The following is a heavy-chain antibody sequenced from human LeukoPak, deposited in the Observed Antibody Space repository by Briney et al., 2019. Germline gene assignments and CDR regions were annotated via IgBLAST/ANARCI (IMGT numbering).Heavy chain of an antibody. D-gene: IGHD3-10*01. Sequence: SVKVSCKASGGTFSSYAISWVRQAPGQGLEWMGGLIPIFGTANYAQKFQGRVTITTDESTSTAYMELSSLRSEDTAVYYCARAWVRALLWFGESSRRSYYFDYWGQGTLVTVSS. V-gene: IGHV1-69*05. J-gene: IGHJ4*02. CDR3: ARAWVRALLWFGESSRRSYYFDY. CDR2: LIPIFGTA. CDR1: GGTFSSYA.